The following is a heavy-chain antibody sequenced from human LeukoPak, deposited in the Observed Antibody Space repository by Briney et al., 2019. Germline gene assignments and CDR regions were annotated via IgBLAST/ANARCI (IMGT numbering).Heavy chain of an antibody. CDR3: AKDGLGAARPSAFDI. J-gene: IGHJ3*02. V-gene: IGHV3-30*02. D-gene: IGHD6-6*01. CDR2: IRYDGSNK. CDR1: GFTFSSYG. Sequence: PGGSLRLSCAASGFTFSSYGMHWVRQAPGKGLEWVAFIRYDGSNKYYADSVKGRFTISRDNSKNTLYLQMNSQRAEDTAVYYCAKDGLGAARPSAFDIWGQGTMVTVSS.